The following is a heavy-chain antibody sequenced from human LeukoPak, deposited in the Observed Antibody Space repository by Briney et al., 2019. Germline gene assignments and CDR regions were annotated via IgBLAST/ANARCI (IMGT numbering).Heavy chain of an antibody. D-gene: IGHD3-3*01. CDR2: INPNSGYT. J-gene: IGHJ4*02. CDR1: GYTFTSFD. Sequence: EASVKVSCKTSGYTFTSFDINWVRQATGQGLEWMGWINPNSGYTYSVQEFQGRVTMTRNTSTSTAYMELSSLRSEDTAVYYCARDPPSYYDFWSGYPMGVDYWGQGTLVTVSS. CDR3: ARDPPSYYDFWSGYPMGVDY. V-gene: IGHV1-8*01.